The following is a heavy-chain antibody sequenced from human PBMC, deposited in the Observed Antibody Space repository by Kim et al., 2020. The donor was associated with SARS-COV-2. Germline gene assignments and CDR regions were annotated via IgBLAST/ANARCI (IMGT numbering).Heavy chain of an antibody. CDR3: AKEAGYCSSTSCSFDY. CDR2: ISWNRGSI. Sequence: GGSLRLSCAASGFTFDGYDMHWVRQAPGKGLEWVSGISWNRGSIGYADSVKGRFTISRDNAKNSLYLQMNSLRAEDTALYYCAKEAGYCSSTSCSFDYWGQGTLVTVSS. V-gene: IGHV3-9*01. CDR1: GFTFDGYD. J-gene: IGHJ4*02. D-gene: IGHD2-2*01.